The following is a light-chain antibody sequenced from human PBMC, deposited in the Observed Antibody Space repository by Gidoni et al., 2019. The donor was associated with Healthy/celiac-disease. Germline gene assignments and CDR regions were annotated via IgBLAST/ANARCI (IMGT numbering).Light chain of an antibody. CDR2: GNS. CDR1: SSNIGAGYD. J-gene: IGLJ2*01. V-gene: IGLV1-40*01. Sequence: QSVLTQPPPVSGAPGQRVTIPCTGSSSNIGAGYDVHWYQKLPGTAPKLLLYGNSNRPSGLPDRFSGSKSGTSASLAITGLQAEDEADYYCQSYDSSLSGSVFGGGTKLTVL. CDR3: QSYDSSLSGSV.